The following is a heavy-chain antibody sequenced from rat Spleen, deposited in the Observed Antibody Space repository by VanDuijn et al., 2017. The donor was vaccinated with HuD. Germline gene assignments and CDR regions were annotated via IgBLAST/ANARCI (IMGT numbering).Heavy chain of an antibody. CDR1: GFTFSNYD. V-gene: IGHV5S13*01. D-gene: IGHD1-12*03. Sequence: EVQLVESGGGLVQPGRSLKLSCAASGFTFSNYDMAWVRQAPTKGLEWIASISTGGGNTYYRDSVKGRFTISRDNAKNTQYLQMDSRRSEDTATYYCATRGDYDGYYHVGFDYWGQGVMVTVSS. CDR2: ISTGGGNT. CDR3: ATRGDYDGYYHVGFDY. J-gene: IGHJ2*01.